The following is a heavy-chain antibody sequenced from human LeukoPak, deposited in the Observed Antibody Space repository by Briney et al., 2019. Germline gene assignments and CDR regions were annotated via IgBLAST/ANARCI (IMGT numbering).Heavy chain of an antibody. CDR1: VGSISSYY. D-gene: IGHD3-22*01. V-gene: IGHV4-59*01. CDR3: AIAPYDYDRSGYYSFDY. J-gene: IGHJ4*02. CDR2: IYYRGST. Sequence: SETLSLTCTVSVGSISSYYWSWIRQPPGKGLEWIGYIYYRGSTNYNLSLMSRVTISVDTSKNQFSLKLSSVTAADTAVYYCAIAPYDYDRSGYYSFDYWGQGTLVTVSS.